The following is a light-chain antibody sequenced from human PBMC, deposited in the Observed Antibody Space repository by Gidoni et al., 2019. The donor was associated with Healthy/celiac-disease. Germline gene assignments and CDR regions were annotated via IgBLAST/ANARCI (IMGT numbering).Light chain of an antibody. J-gene: IGLJ1*01. Sequence: QSVLTQPPSASGTPGQRVTISCSGSSSNIGSNTVTWYQQLPGTAPTLLIYSNNQRPSGVPDRFSGSKSGTSASLAISGLQSEDEADYYCAAWDDSLNGQVFGTGTKVTVL. V-gene: IGLV1-44*01. CDR1: SSNIGSNT. CDR2: SNN. CDR3: AAWDDSLNGQV.